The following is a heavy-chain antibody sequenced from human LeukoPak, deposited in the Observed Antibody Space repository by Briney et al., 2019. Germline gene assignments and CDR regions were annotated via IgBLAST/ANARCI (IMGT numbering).Heavy chain of an antibody. Sequence: SETLSLTCTVSGGSISSYYWNWIRQPPGKGLERIGYIYYSGSTNYNPSLKSRVTISVDTSKNQFSLKLSSVTAADTAVYYCARLGAYYDILTGYSPLSWFDPWGQGTLVTVSS. V-gene: IGHV4-59*08. D-gene: IGHD3-9*01. J-gene: IGHJ5*02. CDR2: IYYSGST. CDR3: ARLGAYYDILTGYSPLSWFDP. CDR1: GGSISSYY.